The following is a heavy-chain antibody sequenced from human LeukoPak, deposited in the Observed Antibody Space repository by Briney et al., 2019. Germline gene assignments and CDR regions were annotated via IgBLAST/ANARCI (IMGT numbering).Heavy chain of an antibody. D-gene: IGHD3-3*01. CDR2: IYFSGTT. J-gene: IGHJ4*02. CDR1: GVSISSGAYY. V-gene: IGHV4-31*03. CDR3: ARDLRGAFDY. Sequence: SQTLSLTCTVSGVSISSGAYYWSWIRQLPGKGLEWIGYIYFSGTTYYNPSLKSRVTISVDTSKNQFSLKLSSVTAADTAVYYCARDLRGAFDYWGQGTLVTVSS.